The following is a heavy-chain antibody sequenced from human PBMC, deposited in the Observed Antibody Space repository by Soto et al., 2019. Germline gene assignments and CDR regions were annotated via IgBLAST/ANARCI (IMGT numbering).Heavy chain of an antibody. CDR3: ARACSSTSGYYYGMDV. J-gene: IGHJ6*02. D-gene: IGHD2-2*01. CDR1: GCYISSGGYY. Sequence: TLSLTFTVSGCYISSGGYYWSWIRQHPGKGLEWIGYIYYSGSTYYNPSLKSRVTISVDTSKNQFSLKLSSVTAADTAVYYCARACSSTSGYYYGMDVWGQGTTVTVSS. V-gene: IGHV4-31*03. CDR2: IYYSGST.